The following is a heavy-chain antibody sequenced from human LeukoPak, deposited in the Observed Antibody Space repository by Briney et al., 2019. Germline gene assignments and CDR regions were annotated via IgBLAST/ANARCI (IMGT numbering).Heavy chain of an antibody. CDR1: GGSISSFY. CDR3: ARHYRLGYYVY. J-gene: IGHJ4*02. CDR2: IHTSGST. V-gene: IGHV4-4*07. D-gene: IGHD3-22*01. Sequence: SETLSLTCTVSGGSISSFYWTWLRQPAGKGLEWIGRIHTSGSTNYNPSLRSRVTISVETSKNQFSLKLGDVSAGERDVYCCARHYRLGYYVYWGQGTLVSVSS.